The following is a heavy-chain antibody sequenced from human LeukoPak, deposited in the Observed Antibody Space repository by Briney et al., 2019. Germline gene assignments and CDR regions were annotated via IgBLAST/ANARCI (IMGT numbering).Heavy chain of an antibody. V-gene: IGHV3-11*04. CDR2: ISRGGSTI. J-gene: IGHJ4*02. Sequence: GGSLRLSCAASGFTFSDYYMSWIRQAPGKGLEWISYISRGGSTIHHADSVKGRFTISRDNAKNSLFLQMNTLRAEDTAVYYCATVGSGYSFDSWGQGTLVTVSS. D-gene: IGHD3-22*01. CDR3: ATVGSGYSFDS. CDR1: GFTFSDYY.